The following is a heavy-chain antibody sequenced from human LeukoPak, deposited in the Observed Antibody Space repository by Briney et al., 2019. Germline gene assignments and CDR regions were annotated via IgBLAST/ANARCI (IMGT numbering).Heavy chain of an antibody. CDR3: ARGPSTGAFDI. J-gene: IGHJ3*02. V-gene: IGHV1-2*02. CDR2: VNPNSGGT. CDR1: GYTFTSYA. Sequence: GASVKVSCTASGYTFTSYAFRWVRQAPGQGLEWMGWVNPNSGGTDSAQKFQGRVTMARDTSISTAYMELSRLTSDDTAVYYCARGPSTGAFDIWGQGTMVTVSS.